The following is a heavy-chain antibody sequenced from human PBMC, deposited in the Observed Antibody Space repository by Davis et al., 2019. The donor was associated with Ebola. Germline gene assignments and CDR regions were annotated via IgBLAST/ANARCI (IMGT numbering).Heavy chain of an antibody. D-gene: IGHD2/OR15-2a*01. CDR1: GYSFTSYW. CDR3: ARQESLYGSSDY. V-gene: IGHV5-51*01. J-gene: IGHJ4*02. CDR2: IYPGDSDT. Sequence: KVSCKGSGYSFTSYWIGWVRQVPGKGLEWMGSIYPGDSDTRYSPAFEGQVTISVDRSTNTAYLQWSSLKASDIAMYYCARQESLYGSSDYWGQGTLVTVSS.